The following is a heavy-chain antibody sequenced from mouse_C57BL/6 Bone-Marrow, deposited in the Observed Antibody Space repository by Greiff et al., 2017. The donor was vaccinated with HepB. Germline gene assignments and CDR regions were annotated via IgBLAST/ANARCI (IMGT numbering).Heavy chain of an antibody. D-gene: IGHD1-1*01. J-gene: IGHJ3*01. Sequence: EVKLMESGPGLVKPSQSLSLSCSVTGYSITSGYFWNWIRQFPGNKLEWMGYISYDGSNNYNPPLKNRIAITRDTSKNQFFLKLNSVTTEDTATYYCARANGSRFAYWGQGTLVTVSA. CDR1: GYSITSGYF. CDR2: ISYDGSN. V-gene: IGHV3-6*01. CDR3: ARANGSRFAY.